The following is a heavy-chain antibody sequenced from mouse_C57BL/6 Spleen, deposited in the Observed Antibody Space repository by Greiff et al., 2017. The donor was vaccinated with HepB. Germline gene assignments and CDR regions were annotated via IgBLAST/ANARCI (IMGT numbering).Heavy chain of an antibody. CDR1: GYTFTSYW. J-gene: IGHJ4*01. Sequence: QVQLQQPGAELVKPGASVKMSCKASGYTFTSYWITWVKQRPGQGLEWIGDIYPGSGSTNYNEKFKSKATLTVDTSSSTAYMQLSSLTSEDSAVYYCARGWGYDRAMDYWGQGTSVTVSS. CDR3: ARGWGYDRAMDY. V-gene: IGHV1-55*01. CDR2: IYPGSGST. D-gene: IGHD2-2*01.